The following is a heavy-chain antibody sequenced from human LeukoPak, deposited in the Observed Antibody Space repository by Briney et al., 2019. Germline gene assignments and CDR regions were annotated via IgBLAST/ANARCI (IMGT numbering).Heavy chain of an antibody. CDR3: AKDKAAAGTTSGMDV. J-gene: IGHJ6*02. V-gene: IGHV3-30*18. CDR2: ISYDGSNK. Sequence: GGSLRLSCAASGFTFSSYGMHWVRQAPGKGLEWGAVISYDGSNKYYADSVKGRFTISRDNSKNTLYLQMNSLRAEDTAVYCCAKDKAAAGTTSGMDVWGQGTTVTVSS. D-gene: IGHD6-13*01. CDR1: GFTFSSYG.